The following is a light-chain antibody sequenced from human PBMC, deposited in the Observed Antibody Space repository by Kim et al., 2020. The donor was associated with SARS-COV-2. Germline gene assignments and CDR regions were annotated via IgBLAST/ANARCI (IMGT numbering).Light chain of an antibody. V-gene: IGKV2-30*01. CDR3: MQGTHWPFT. J-gene: IGKJ3*01. Sequence: PASISCRSSQTLVYSEGNIYLNWFHQRPGQSPRRLICKVSNRDSGVPDRFSGSGSGTDFTLQISRVEAEDVGVYYCMQGTHWPFTFGPGTKVDIK. CDR2: KVS. CDR1: QTLVYSEGNIY.